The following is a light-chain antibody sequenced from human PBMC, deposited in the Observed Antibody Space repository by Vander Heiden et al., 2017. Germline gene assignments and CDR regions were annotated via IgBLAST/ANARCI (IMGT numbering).Light chain of an antibody. CDR2: VYN. CDR1: SLRSYY. Sequence: SSELTQDPAESVALGQTVKMTCQGDSLRSYYASWYQQKPGQAPVLGIYVYNNLPSGIPDRFSFSSSGNTASFTITSARAEDEADYYYYSRANSGNRYLVFGGGTKLTVL. CDR3: YSRANSGNRYLV. J-gene: IGLJ2*01. V-gene: IGLV3-19*01.